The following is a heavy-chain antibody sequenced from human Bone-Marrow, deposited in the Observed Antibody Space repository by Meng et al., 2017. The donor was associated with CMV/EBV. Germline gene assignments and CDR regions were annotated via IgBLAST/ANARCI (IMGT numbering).Heavy chain of an antibody. V-gene: IGHV3-11*04. CDR3: ARDNWNYPLYYGMDV. CDR1: GFTFSNNW. CDR2: ISSSGSTI. Sequence: GGSLRLSCAASGFTFSNNWMSWVRQAPGKGLEWVSYISSSGSTIYYADSVKGRFTISRDNAKNSLYLQMNSLRAEDTAVYYCARDNWNYPLYYGMDVWGQGTTVTVSS. J-gene: IGHJ6*02. D-gene: IGHD1-7*01.